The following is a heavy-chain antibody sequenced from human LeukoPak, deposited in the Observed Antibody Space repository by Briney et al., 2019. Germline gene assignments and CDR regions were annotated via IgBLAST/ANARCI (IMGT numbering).Heavy chain of an antibody. V-gene: IGHV3-53*01. J-gene: IGHJ4*02. CDR2: IYSGGRT. CDR1: GYTVSSNY. D-gene: IGHD2-15*01. Sequence: GGSLRLSCAASGYTVSSNYMSWVRQAPGKGLEWVSVIYSGGRTHYADSVKGRFTISRDNSKNTLYLQMNSLRGEDTAVYYCARMPGGSYYHRLDSWGRGTLVTVSS. CDR3: ARMPGGSYYHRLDS.